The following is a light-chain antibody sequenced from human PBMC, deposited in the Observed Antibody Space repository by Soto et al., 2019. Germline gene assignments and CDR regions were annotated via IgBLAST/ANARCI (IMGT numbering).Light chain of an antibody. CDR2: GAS. CDR3: QQTFNTPWT. CDR1: QRISNF. Sequence: DIQMTQSPSSLSASVGDSTTITCRASQRISNFLNWYQHKPGKAPRLLIYGASTLQSGVPSRFSGSGSGTDFTLTIGSLQPEDFATYYCQQTFNTPWTFGQGTKVEIK. V-gene: IGKV1-39*01. J-gene: IGKJ1*01.